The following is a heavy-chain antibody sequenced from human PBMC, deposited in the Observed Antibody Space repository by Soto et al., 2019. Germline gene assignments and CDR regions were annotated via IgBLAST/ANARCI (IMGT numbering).Heavy chain of an antibody. V-gene: IGHV3-13*04. D-gene: IGHD3-16*01. J-gene: IGHJ2*01. CDR3: ARLGVLWYFAL. CDR2: IGTAGDT. Sequence: EVQLVESGGGLVQPGGSLRLSCAASGFTFSSYDMHWVRQATGKGLEWVSAIGTAGDTYYPGSVKGRFTISRENAKNSLYLPMNSLRAGDTAVYYCARLGVLWYFALWGRGTLVTVSS. CDR1: GFTFSSYD.